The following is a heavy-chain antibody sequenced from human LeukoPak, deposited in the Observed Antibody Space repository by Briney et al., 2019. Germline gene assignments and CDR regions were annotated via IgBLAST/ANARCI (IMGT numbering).Heavy chain of an antibody. CDR3: ATDSSGYDSYYYYGMDV. J-gene: IGHJ6*02. D-gene: IGHD3-22*01. CDR1: GFTFSSYG. V-gene: IGHV3-30*03. Sequence: PGRSLRLSCAASGFTFSSYGMHWVRQAPGKGLEWVAVISYDGSNKYYADSVKRRFTISRDNSKNTLYLQMNSLRAEDTAVYYCATDSSGYDSYYYYGMDVWGQGTTVTVSS. CDR2: ISYDGSNK.